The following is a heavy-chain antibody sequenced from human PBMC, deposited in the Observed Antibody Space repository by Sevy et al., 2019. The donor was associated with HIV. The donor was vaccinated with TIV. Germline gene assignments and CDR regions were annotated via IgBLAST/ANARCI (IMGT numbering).Heavy chain of an antibody. CDR3: AKGQSLYSSHFDY. CDR1: GFTFDDYA. D-gene: IGHD4-4*01. Sequence: GGSLRLSCAASGFTFDDYAMHWVRQAPGKGLEWVSGISWNSGSIGYADSVKGRFTISRDNAKNSLYLQMNSLRAEDTALYYCAKGQSLYSSHFDYWGQGTLVTVSS. J-gene: IGHJ4*02. V-gene: IGHV3-9*01. CDR2: ISWNSGSI.